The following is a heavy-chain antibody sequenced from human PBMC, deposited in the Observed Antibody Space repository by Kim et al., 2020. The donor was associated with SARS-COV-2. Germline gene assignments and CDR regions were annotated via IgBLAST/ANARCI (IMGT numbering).Heavy chain of an antibody. Sequence: GGSLRLSCAASGFTFSSYAMSWVRQAPGKGLEWVSAISGSGGSTYYADSVKGRFTISRDNSKNTLYLQMNSLRAEDTAVYYCATPKSYIVVVPAAIFDYWGQGTLVTVSS. CDR2: ISGSGGST. V-gene: IGHV3-23*01. CDR1: GFTFSSYA. CDR3: ATPKSYIVVVPAAIFDY. D-gene: IGHD2-2*02. J-gene: IGHJ4*02.